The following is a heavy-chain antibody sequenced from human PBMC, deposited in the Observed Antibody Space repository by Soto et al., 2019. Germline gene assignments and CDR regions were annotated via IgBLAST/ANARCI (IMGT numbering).Heavy chain of an antibody. CDR1: GYTFNYYG. J-gene: IGHJ4*02. V-gene: IGHV1-18*04. D-gene: IGHD3-22*01. CDR3: ARDWSRYFDSSGLMWFY. Sequence: ASVKVPCKASGYTFNYYGISWVRQAPGQGLEWVGWISAHNGDTKYAQNLQGRLTLTTDTSTSTAYMELTSLTSDDTAVYYCARDWSRYFDSSGLMWFYWGQGTLVNGLL. CDR2: ISAHNGDT.